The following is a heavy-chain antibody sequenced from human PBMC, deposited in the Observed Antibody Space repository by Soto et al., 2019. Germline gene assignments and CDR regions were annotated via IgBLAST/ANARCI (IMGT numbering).Heavy chain of an antibody. J-gene: IGHJ5*02. D-gene: IGHD3-3*01. V-gene: IGHV4-59*08. CDR1: GDSISSYS. CDR3: ARLGGYYQSLDT. CDR2: IHYNGNT. Sequence: PSETLSLTCTVSGDSISSYSWSRIRQPPGKGLEWIGNIHYNGNTKYSPSLKSRVTISVDRSKNQFSLKLTSVTAADTAVYYCARLGGYYQSLDTWGQGTLVTVSS.